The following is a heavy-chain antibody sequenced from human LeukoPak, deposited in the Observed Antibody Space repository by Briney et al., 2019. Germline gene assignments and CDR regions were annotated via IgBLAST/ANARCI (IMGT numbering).Heavy chain of an antibody. CDR1: GGSISSGGYY. CDR2: IYHSGST. D-gene: IGHD2/OR15-2a*01. J-gene: IGHJ4*02. V-gene: IGHV4-30-2*01. CDR3: AVSEARGYFDY. Sequence: SETLSPTCTVSGGSISSGGYYWSWIRQPPGKGLEWIGYIYHSGSTYYNPSLKSRVTISVDRSKNQFSLKLSSVTAADTAVYYCAVSEARGYFDYWGQGTLVTVSS.